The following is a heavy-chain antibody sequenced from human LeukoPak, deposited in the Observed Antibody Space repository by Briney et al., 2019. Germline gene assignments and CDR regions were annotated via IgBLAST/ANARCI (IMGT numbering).Heavy chain of an antibody. Sequence: PSETLSLTCTVSGGSISSYYWSWIRQPPGEGLEWIGYIYYSGSTNYNPSLKSRVTISVDTSKNQFSLKLSSVTAADTAVYYCARDTNYYMDVWGKGTTVTVSS. V-gene: IGHV4-59*01. J-gene: IGHJ6*03. D-gene: IGHD2-8*01. CDR3: ARDTNYYMDV. CDR2: IYYSGST. CDR1: GGSISSYY.